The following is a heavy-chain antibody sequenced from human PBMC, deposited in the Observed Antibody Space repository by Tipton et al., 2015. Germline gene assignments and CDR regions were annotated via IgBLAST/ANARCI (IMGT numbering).Heavy chain of an antibody. CDR2: IRDDGSAT. CDR1: EFTFSSYW. V-gene: IGHV3-7*01. Sequence: GSLRLSCAASEFTFSSYWMTWLRQAPGTGLEWVANIRDDGSATYYVDSVKGRFTISRDNTNNALYLQMNSLRVEDTAVYFCARTRVAGGPRYFDVWGRGTLVTVSS. J-gene: IGHJ2*01. D-gene: IGHD2-15*01. CDR3: ARTRVAGGPRYFDV.